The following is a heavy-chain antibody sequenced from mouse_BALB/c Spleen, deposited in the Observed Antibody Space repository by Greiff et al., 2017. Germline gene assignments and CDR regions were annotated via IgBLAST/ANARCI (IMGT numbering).Heavy chain of an antibody. Sequence: EVKVEESGGGLVQPGGSRKLSCAASGFTFSSFGMHWVRQAPEKGLEWVAYISSGSSTIYYADTVKGRFTISRDNPKNTLFLQMTSLRSEDTAMYYCARSSSYYAMDYWGQGTSVTVSS. CDR3: ARSSSYYAMDY. J-gene: IGHJ4*01. V-gene: IGHV5-17*02. CDR1: GFTFSSFG. CDR2: ISSGSSTI. D-gene: IGHD1-1*01.